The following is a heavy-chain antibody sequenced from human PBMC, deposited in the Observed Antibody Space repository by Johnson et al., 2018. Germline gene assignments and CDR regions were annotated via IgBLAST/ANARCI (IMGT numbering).Heavy chain of an antibody. CDR1: GYSFPSSD. J-gene: IGHJ5*02. CDR2: KNSNSGNT. V-gene: IGHV1-8*01. CDR3: ARAGNWFDP. Sequence: QVQLVQSGAEVKKPGASVKVSCKASGYSFPSSDTNWVRQATGPGLEWMGGKNSNSGNTGDAQKFQGRVTMHRNTSISTVYMELSSLRSVDTAVYYCARAGNWFDPWGQGTLVTVSS.